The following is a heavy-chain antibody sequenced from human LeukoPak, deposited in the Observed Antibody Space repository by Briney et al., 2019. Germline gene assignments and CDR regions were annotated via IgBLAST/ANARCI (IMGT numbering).Heavy chain of an antibody. CDR1: GFTFSGYA. CDR2: ITYNGDFT. CDR3: AKDGLYFDGSAHIYYFDA. J-gene: IGHJ4*02. Sequence: GGSLRLSCAASGFTFSGYAMTWVRQAPGKGLEWVASITYNGDFTYYLGSVKGRFTISRDNSKNTLYLQMNNLRGEDTALYYCAKDGLYFDGSAHIYYFDAWGQGALVAVSS. D-gene: IGHD3-22*01. V-gene: IGHV3-23*01.